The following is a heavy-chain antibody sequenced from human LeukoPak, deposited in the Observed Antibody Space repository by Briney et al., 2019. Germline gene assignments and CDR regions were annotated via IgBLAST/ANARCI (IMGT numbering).Heavy chain of an antibody. J-gene: IGHJ4*02. Sequence: SETLSLTCTVSGGSISITTYYWGWIRQPPGKGLEWIGNIYYSGSTYYNPSLKSRVTISVDTSKNQFSPKLSSVTAADTAVYYCARDYMVRGVIDYWGQGTLVTVSS. CDR1: GGSISITTYY. D-gene: IGHD3-10*01. CDR3: ARDYMVRGVIDY. CDR2: IYYSGST. V-gene: IGHV4-39*07.